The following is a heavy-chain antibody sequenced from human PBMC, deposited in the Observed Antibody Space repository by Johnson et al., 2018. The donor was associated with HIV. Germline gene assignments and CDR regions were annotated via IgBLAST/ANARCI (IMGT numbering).Heavy chain of an antibody. CDR2: ISYDGGDK. V-gene: IGHV3-30*03. Sequence: QVQLVESGGGVVQPGRSLRLSCAASGFTFSSYAMHWVRQAPGKGLEWVAVISYDGGDKYYADSVKGRFTISRDNSKSTLYLQMDSLRQEDTAVYYCARVRRARRAFDICGQATMVTVAS. CDR1: GFTFSSYA. D-gene: IGHD6-6*01. J-gene: IGHJ3*02. CDR3: ARVRRARRAFDI.